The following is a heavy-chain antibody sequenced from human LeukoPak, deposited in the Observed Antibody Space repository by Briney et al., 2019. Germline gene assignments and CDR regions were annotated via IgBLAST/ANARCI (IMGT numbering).Heavy chain of an antibody. CDR1: GFLFSDYW. J-gene: IGHJ4*02. Sequence: GGSLRLSCAASGFLFSDYWMDWVRQAPGKGLEWVANIKEDGSEKYYVDSVKGRFTISRDNAKNSLYLQMNNLRAEDTAVYYCARDIAADYWGQGTLVTVSS. CDR3: ARDIAADY. CDR2: IKEDGSEK. D-gene: IGHD6-13*01. V-gene: IGHV3-7*01.